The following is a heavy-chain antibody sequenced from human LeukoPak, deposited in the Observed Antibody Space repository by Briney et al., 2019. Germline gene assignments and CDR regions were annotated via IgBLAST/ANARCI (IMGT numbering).Heavy chain of an antibody. Sequence: ASVKVSCKASGYTFTSYGISWVRQAPGQGLEWMGWISAYSGNTNYAQKFQGRVTMTTDTSTTTAYMERRSLRSDDTAVYYCARFCGGGSCRFDPWGQGTLVTVSS. CDR1: GYTFTSYG. CDR3: ARFCGGGSCRFDP. V-gene: IGHV1-18*01. CDR2: ISAYSGNT. J-gene: IGHJ5*02. D-gene: IGHD2-15*01.